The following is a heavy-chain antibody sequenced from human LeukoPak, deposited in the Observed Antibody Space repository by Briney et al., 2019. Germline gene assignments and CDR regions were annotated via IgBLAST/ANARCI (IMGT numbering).Heavy chain of an antibody. Sequence: GGSLRLSCAASGFTVSSNYMSWVRQAPGKGLEWVSVIYSGGSTYYADSVKGRFTISRDNSKNTLYLQMNSLRAEDTAVYYCAREISRVGEHFDYWGQGTLVTVSS. CDR1: GFTVSSNY. D-gene: IGHD2-15*01. CDR3: AREISRVGEHFDY. J-gene: IGHJ4*02. CDR2: IYSGGST. V-gene: IGHV3-53*01.